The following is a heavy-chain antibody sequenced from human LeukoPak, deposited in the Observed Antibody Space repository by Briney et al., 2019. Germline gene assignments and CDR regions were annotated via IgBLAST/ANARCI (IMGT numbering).Heavy chain of an antibody. CDR3: TRPSYDSSVSGVVY. V-gene: IGHV3-73*01. CDR2: IRSKANSYAT. Sequence: GGSLRLSCATSGFSFSGSAIHWVRQASGKGLEWVGRIRSKANSYATTDVASVRGRFSISRDDSKNTAYLQMNSLKTEDTAVYYCTRPSYDSSVSGVVYWGQGTLVTVSS. D-gene: IGHD3-22*01. J-gene: IGHJ4*02. CDR1: GFSFSGSA.